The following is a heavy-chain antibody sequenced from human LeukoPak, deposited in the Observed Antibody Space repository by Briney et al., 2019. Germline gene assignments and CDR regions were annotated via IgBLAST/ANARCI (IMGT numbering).Heavy chain of an antibody. V-gene: IGHV3-7*01. CDR1: GFTFSSYW. D-gene: IGHD1-1*01. CDR2: IKQDGSEK. CDR3: ASGPTGTEYDY. J-gene: IGHJ4*02. Sequence: GGSLRLSCAASGFTFSSYWMSWVRQAPGKGLEWVANIKQDGSEKYYVDSVKGRFTISRDNAKNSLYLQMNSLRAEGTAVYYGASGPTGTEYDYWGQGTLVTVSS.